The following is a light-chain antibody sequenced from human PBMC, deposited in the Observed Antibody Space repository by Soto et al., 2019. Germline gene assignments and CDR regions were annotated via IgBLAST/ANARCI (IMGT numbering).Light chain of an antibody. CDR1: QSVSNN. CDR3: QQYDKWPPST. J-gene: IGKJ1*01. Sequence: EIVLTQSPGTLSLSPGERATLSCRASQSVSNNLAWYQQKPAQAPRLLISGAYTRATGVPARFSGSGSGTEFTLTIDSLQSEDSAVYYCQQYDKWPPSTFGQGTKVDIK. CDR2: GAY. V-gene: IGKV3-15*01.